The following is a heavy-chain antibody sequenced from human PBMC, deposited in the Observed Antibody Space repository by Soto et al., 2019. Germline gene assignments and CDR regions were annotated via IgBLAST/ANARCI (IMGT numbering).Heavy chain of an antibody. J-gene: IGHJ4*02. CDR3: ARAVDIVGATFDY. CDR1: GGTFSSYA. D-gene: IGHD1-26*01. Sequence: SVKVSCKASGGTFSSYAISWVRQAPGQGLEWMGGIIPIFGTANYAQKFQGRVTITADKSTSTAYMELSSLRSEDTAVYYCARAVDIVGATFDYWGQGTLVTVSS. V-gene: IGHV1-69*06. CDR2: IIPIFGTA.